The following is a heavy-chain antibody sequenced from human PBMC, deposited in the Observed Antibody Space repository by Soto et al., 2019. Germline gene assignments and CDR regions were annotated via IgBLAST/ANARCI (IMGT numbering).Heavy chain of an antibody. J-gene: IGHJ4*02. CDR2: ISARGGSS. CDR3: AKGSFEYSASVDQ. Sequence: EVQLLESGGDLVQPGGSLRLACAASGFSFSSYAMVWVRQAPGKGLEWVSVISARGGSSYFADSVKSRFTITRNNSKIVLSREMTSLTADYPGTYLCAKGSFEYSASVDQWVEATLVLASP. V-gene: IGHV3-23*01. CDR1: GFSFSSYA. D-gene: IGHD5-12*01.